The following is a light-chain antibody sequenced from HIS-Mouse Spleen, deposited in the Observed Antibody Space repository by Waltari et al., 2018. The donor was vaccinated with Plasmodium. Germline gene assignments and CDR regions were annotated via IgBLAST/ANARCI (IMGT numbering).Light chain of an antibody. V-gene: IGLV2-11*01. Sequence: QSALTQPRSVSGSPGPSVTISWPGTSSNVGGCNYVPWYQQPPGKAPKLMIYDVSKRPSGVPDRFSGSKSGNTASLTISGLQAEDEADYYCCSYAGSYTFVFGTGTKVTVL. CDR2: DVS. CDR3: CSYAGSYTFV. CDR1: SSNVGGCNY. J-gene: IGLJ1*01.